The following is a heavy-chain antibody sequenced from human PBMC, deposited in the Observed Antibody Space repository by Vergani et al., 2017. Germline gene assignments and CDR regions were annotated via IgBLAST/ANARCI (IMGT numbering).Heavy chain of an antibody. Sequence: QVQLVQSGAEVKKPGSSVKVSCMASGGTSSSYVISWVRQAPGQGLEWMGRIIPIFGTANYAQKFQGRVTITADESTSTAYMALSSLRSKDTAVYYCAREYSNSWDGFDYWGQGTLVTVSS. CDR1: GGTSSSYV. CDR3: AREYSNSWDGFDY. D-gene: IGHD6-13*01. V-gene: IGHV1-69*13. J-gene: IGHJ4*02. CDR2: IIPIFGTA.